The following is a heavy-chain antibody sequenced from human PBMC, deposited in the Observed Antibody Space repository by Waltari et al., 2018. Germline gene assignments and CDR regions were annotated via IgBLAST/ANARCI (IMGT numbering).Heavy chain of an antibody. CDR3: ARDPPGGAAAGANYYMDV. J-gene: IGHJ6*03. V-gene: IGHV1-2*06. D-gene: IGHD6-13*01. CDR1: GYTFTGYY. CDR2: INPNSGGT. Sequence: QVQLVQSGAEVKKPGASVKVSCKASGYTFTGYYMHWVRQAPGQGLEWMGRINPNSGGTNYAQKFQGRVTMTRDTSISTAYMELSRLRSDDTAVYYCARDPPGGAAAGANYYMDVWGKGTTVTVSS.